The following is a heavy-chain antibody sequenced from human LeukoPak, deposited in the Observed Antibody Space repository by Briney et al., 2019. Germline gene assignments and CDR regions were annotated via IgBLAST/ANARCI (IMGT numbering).Heavy chain of an antibody. CDR2: ISAYNGNT. V-gene: IGHV1-18*01. CDR3: ARDCSSTSCYLGYMDV. D-gene: IGHD2-2*01. CDR1: GYTFTSYG. Sequence: ASVKVSCKASGYTFTSYGISWMRQAPGQGLEWMGWISAYNGNTNYAQKLQGRVTMTTDTSTSTAYMELRSLRSDDTAVYYCARDCSSTSCYLGYMDVWGKGTTVTVSS. J-gene: IGHJ6*03.